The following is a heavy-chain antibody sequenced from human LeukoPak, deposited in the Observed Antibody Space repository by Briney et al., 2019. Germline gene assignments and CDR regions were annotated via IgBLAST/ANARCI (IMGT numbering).Heavy chain of an antibody. CDR2: ISGSAAST. CDR1: GFTFSSYV. D-gene: IGHD1-26*01. V-gene: IGHV3-23*01. J-gene: IGHJ3*02. CDR3: VKDRESELLPYAFDI. Sequence: GGSLRLSCAASGFTFSSYVMSWVRQAPGKGLEWVSAISGSAASTYYAGSVKGRFTVSRDNSKNTLYLRMNSLRAEDTAVYYCVKDRESELLPYAFDIWGQGTMVTVSS.